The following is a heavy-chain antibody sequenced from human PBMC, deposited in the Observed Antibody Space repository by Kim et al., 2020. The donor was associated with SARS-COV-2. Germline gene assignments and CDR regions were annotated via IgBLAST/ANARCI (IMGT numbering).Heavy chain of an antibody. J-gene: IGHJ4*02. CDR1: GATINRSPYF. Sequence: SETLSLTCTVSGATINRSPYFWGWVRQPPGKGLQWIGSIYSSGTTYSSPSLSSRVTLSVDMSENQFSLRLTSVTVAATAVYYCARQGLGSGYDSPPAYFDHWGQGILVTVSS. CDR3: ARQGLGSGYDSPPAYFDH. V-gene: IGHV4-39*01. CDR2: IYSSGTT. D-gene: IGHD5-12*01.